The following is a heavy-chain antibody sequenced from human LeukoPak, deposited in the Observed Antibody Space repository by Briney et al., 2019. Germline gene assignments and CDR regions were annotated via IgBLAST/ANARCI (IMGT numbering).Heavy chain of an antibody. CDR3: ARAGYSSSSDLVY. CDR1: GGSISSYY. Sequence: PSETLSLTCTVSGGSISSYYWGWIRQPPGKGLEWIGYIYYSGSTNYNPSLKSRVTISVDTSKNQFSLKLSSVTAADTAVYYCARAGYSSSSDLVYWGEGTQVTDAS. J-gene: IGHJ4*02. CDR2: IYYSGST. V-gene: IGHV4-59*01. D-gene: IGHD6-6*01.